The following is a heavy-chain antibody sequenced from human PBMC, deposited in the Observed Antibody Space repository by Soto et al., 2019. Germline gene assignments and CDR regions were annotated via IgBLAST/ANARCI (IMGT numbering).Heavy chain of an antibody. J-gene: IGHJ6*02. CDR3: ARPNLLVPAAFYALDV. D-gene: IGHD2-2*01. V-gene: IGHV1-3*01. CDR2: INAGNGNT. CDR1: GYTFTNYA. Sequence: XSVKVSCTASGYTFTNYAMHWVRQAPGQRLEWMGWINAGNGNTRYSQKFQGRVTITRDTSASTAYMELSSLRTEDTAVYFCARPNLLVPAAFYALDVWGQGTTVTVSS.